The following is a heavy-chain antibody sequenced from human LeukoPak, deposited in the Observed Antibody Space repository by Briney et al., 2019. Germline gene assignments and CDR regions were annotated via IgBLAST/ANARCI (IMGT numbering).Heavy chain of an antibody. CDR1: GFTVSSYW. CDR2: INSDGSST. D-gene: IGHD1-26*01. CDR3: ARDSSSGSFHFDY. J-gene: IGHJ4*02. V-gene: IGHV3-74*01. Sequence: GGSLRLSCAASGFTVSSYWMHWVRQAPGKGLVWVSRINSDGSSTNYADSVKGRFTISRDNAKNTLYLQMNSLRAEDTAVYYCARDSSSGSFHFDYWGQGTLVTVSS.